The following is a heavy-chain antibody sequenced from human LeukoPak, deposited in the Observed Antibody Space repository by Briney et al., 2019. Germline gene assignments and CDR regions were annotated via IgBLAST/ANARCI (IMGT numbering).Heavy chain of an antibody. V-gene: IGHV3-23*01. CDR1: GFTVNNYA. CDR3: AKELPFNIIAAAHYCVE. Sequence: PRGSLRLSCAGPGFTVNNYAIGSVRQAPGKGLEWVSGISGTSGRTYYADCVHGRFTNSRDNSKHTLFLRMDSLRAEDTDVYYFAKELPFNIIAAAHYCVEWGQGSLVTVSS. D-gene: IGHD6-25*01. J-gene: IGHJ1*01. CDR2: ISGTSGRT.